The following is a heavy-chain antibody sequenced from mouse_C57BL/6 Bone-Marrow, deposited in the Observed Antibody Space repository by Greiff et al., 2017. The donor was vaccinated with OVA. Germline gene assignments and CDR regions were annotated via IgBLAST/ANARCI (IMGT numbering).Heavy chain of an antibody. V-gene: IGHV5-9*01. CDR1: GFTFSSYT. J-gene: IGHJ2*01. Sequence: DVKLVESGGGLVKPGGSLKLSCAASGFTFSSYTMSWVRQTPEKRLEWVATISGGGGNTYYPDSVKGRFTISRDNAKNTLYLQMSSLRSEDTALYYCARFMTTVVGDYWGQGTTLTVSS. CDR2: ISGGGGNT. D-gene: IGHD1-1*01. CDR3: ARFMTTVVGDY.